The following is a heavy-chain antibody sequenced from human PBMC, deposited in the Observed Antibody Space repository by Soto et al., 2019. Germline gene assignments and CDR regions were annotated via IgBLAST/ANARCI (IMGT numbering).Heavy chain of an antibody. Sequence: PSETLSLTCTVSGGSLSNYYWSWIRQPPGKGLEWVGYMFNGGSANYNPSLKGRVAISVDMSQNQFSLKLTSVTAADTAVYYCARHGEIYRNSCYDFDYGGQETLVTVP. CDR2: MFNGGSA. D-gene: IGHD3-22*01. CDR3: ARHGEIYRNSCYDFDY. J-gene: IGHJ4*02. V-gene: IGHV4-59*08. CDR1: GGSLSNYY.